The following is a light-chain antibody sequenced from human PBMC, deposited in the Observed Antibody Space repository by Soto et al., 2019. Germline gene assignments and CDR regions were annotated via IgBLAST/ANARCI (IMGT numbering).Light chain of an antibody. CDR1: SSEVGAYNY. V-gene: IGLV2-14*01. J-gene: IGLJ3*02. Sequence: QSVLTQPASVSGSPGQSITISCTGTSSEVGAYNYVSWYQQYPGKAPKLMIYDVTNRPSGVSNRFSGSKSGNTASLTISGLQAEDEADYYCSSHTSSSTLVLFGGGTKLTVL. CDR2: DVT. CDR3: SSHTSSSTLVL.